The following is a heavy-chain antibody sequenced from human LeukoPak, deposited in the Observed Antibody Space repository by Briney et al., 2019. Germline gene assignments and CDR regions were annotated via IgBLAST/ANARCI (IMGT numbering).Heavy chain of an antibody. CDR1: GGSISSYY. V-gene: IGHV4-59*01. J-gene: IGHJ6*03. CDR3: ARVTMGKLRFLASDYYYYMDV. Sequence: SETLSLTCTVSGGSISSYYWSWIRQPPGKGLEWIGYIYYSGSTNYNPSLKSRVTISVDTSKNQFSLKLSSVTAADTAVYYCARVTMGKLRFLASDYYYYMDVWGKGTTVTVSS. CDR2: IYYSGST. D-gene: IGHD3-3*01.